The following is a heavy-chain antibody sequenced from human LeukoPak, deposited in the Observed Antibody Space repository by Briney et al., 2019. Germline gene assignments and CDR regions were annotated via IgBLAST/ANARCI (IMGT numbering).Heavy chain of an antibody. Sequence: PGGSLRLSCAASGFTFSSYAMSWVRQAPGKGLEWVSAISGSGGSTYYADSVKGRFTISRDNSKNTLYLQMNSLRAEDTAVYYCAKVYLRWLQFHLGPERYYFDYWGQGTLVTVSS. CDR3: AKVYLRWLQFHLGPERYYFDY. D-gene: IGHD5-24*01. J-gene: IGHJ4*02. V-gene: IGHV3-23*01. CDR1: GFTFSSYA. CDR2: ISGSGGST.